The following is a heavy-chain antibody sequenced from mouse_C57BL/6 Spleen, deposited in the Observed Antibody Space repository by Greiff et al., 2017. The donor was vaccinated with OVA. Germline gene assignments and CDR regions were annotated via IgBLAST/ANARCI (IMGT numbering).Heavy chain of an antibody. CDR1: GYTFTSYG. V-gene: IGHV1-81*01. Sequence: QVQLKESGAELVRPGASVKLSCKASGYTFTSYGISWVKQRPGQGLEWIGELYPSSGNTYYNEKFKGKATLTADKSSSTAYMELRSLTSEDSAVYFCARSHYYGSSYGYWGQGTTLTVSS. CDR2: LYPSSGNT. CDR3: ARSHYYGSSYGY. J-gene: IGHJ2*01. D-gene: IGHD1-1*01.